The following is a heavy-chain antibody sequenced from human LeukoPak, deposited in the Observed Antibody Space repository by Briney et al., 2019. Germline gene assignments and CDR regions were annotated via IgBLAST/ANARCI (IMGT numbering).Heavy chain of an antibody. D-gene: IGHD2-2*01. Sequence: GRSLRLSCAASGFTFDDYAMHWVRQAPGKGLEWVSGISWNSGSIGYADSVKGRFTISRDNAKNSLYLQMNSLRAEDMALYYCANETYPECSSTSCYSGIDYWGQGTLVTVSS. CDR1: GFTFDDYA. CDR2: ISWNSGSI. CDR3: ANETYPECSSTSCYSGIDY. V-gene: IGHV3-9*03. J-gene: IGHJ4*02.